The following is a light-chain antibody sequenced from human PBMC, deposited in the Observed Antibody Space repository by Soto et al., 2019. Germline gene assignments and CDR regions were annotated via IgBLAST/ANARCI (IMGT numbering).Light chain of an antibody. J-gene: IGKJ1*01. V-gene: IGKV1-6*01. Sequence: IQMTQSPSSLSASVGDRVTITCRASQSISSYLNWYQQKPGKAPKLLIYAASSLQSGVPSRFSGRGPGTDFTLTISSLQPEDFATYYCLQDYSYPRTFGQGTKVDIK. CDR2: AAS. CDR3: LQDYSYPRT. CDR1: QSISSY.